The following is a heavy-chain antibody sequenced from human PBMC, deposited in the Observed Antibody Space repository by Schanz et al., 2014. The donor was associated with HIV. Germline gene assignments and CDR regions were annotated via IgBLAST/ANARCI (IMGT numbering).Heavy chain of an antibody. D-gene: IGHD2-2*01. J-gene: IGHJ6*02. CDR1: GFTFSDYY. Sequence: EVQLLESGGGSVQRGGSLRLSCAASGFTFSDYYMSWIRQAPGKGLEWVANIRQDGGEKYYVDSVKGRFNISRDNAKNSLYLQMNSLRGEDTAVYYCAKDRRGGYQFLYGLDVWGQGTTVTVSS. CDR2: IRQDGGEK. CDR3: AKDRRGGYQFLYGLDV. V-gene: IGHV3-7*01.